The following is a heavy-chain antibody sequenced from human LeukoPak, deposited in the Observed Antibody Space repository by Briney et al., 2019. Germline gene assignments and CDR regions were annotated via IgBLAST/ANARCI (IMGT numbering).Heavy chain of an antibody. J-gene: IGHJ4*02. Sequence: GGSLRLSCAASGFTFSSYDMTWVRQAPGKGLEWVGIISGSADSTYYADSVRGRFTISRDNSKNTLYLQMNSLRAEDTAVYYCAKGGDESGYSQIDYWGQGTLVTVSS. CDR3: AKGGDESGYSQIDY. CDR1: GFTFSSYD. V-gene: IGHV3-23*01. CDR2: ISGSADST. D-gene: IGHD3-3*01.